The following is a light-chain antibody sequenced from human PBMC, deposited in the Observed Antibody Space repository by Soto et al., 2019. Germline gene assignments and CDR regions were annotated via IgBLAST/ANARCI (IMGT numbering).Light chain of an antibody. CDR2: DAS. CDR1: QSVSSY. Sequence: EIGLSQSPATLSLSPGERATLSCRASQSVSSYLAWYQQKPGQAPRLLIYDASNRATGIPARFSGSGSGTEFTLTISSLQSEDFAVYYCQQYNNWPAITFGQGTRLEIK. J-gene: IGKJ5*01. V-gene: IGKV3-11*01. CDR3: QQYNNWPAIT.